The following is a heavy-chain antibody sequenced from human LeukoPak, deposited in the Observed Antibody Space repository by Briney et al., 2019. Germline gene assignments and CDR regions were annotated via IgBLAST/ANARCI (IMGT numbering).Heavy chain of an antibody. CDR2: IIPIFGTA. J-gene: IGHJ6*02. V-gene: IGHV1-69*01. CDR1: GGTFSSYA. CDR3: ARCGGYSREISYGMDV. Sequence: SVKVSCKASGGTFSSYAISWVRQAPGQGLEWMGGIIPIFGTANYAQKFQGRVTITADESTSTAYMELSSLRSEDTAVYYCARCGGYSREISYGMDVWGQGTTVTVSS. D-gene: IGHD5-18*01.